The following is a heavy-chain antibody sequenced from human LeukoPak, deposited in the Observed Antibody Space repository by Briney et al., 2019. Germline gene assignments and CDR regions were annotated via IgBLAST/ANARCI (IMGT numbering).Heavy chain of an antibody. J-gene: IGHJ4*02. CDR2: ISSSGSTI. CDR1: GFTFSSYA. Sequence: GRSLRLSCAASGFTFSSYAMHWVRQAPGKGLGWVSYISSSGSTIYYADSVKGRFTISRDNAKNSLYLQMNSLRAEDTAVYYCARVSPALGIFDYWGQGTLVTVSS. D-gene: IGHD7-27*01. V-gene: IGHV3-48*04. CDR3: ARVSPALGIFDY.